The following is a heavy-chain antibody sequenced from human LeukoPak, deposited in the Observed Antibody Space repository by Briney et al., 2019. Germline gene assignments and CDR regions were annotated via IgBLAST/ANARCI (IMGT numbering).Heavy chain of an antibody. J-gene: IGHJ4*02. D-gene: IGHD2-21*02. V-gene: IGHV3-11*04. CDR3: AKSKVVVTAILWARPDY. CDR1: GFTFSDYY. CDR2: ISSSGSAI. Sequence: KSGGSLRLSCVASGFTFSDYYMTWIRQAPGKGLEWVSYISSSGSAIYYADSVKGRFTISRDNAKNSLYLQMNSLRAEDTAVYYCAKSKVVVTAILWARPDYWGQGTLVTVSS.